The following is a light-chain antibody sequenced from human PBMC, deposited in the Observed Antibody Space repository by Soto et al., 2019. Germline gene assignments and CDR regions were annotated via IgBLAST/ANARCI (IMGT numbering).Light chain of an antibody. V-gene: IGLV2-8*01. CDR1: SSDVGGYNY. CDR2: EVN. CDR3: SSYAGSSNV. Sequence: SALTQPPSASGSRGQSVAISCTGTSSDVGGYNYVSWYQQHPGKAPKLMIYEVNKRPSGVPDRFSGSKSGNTASLTVSGLQAEDEADYYCSSYAGSSNVFATAPNVTVL. J-gene: IGLJ1*01.